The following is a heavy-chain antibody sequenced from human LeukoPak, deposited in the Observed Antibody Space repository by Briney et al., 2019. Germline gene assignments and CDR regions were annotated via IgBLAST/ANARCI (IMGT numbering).Heavy chain of an antibody. CDR3: ARENGYSSGPFDY. CDR1: GFTFSSYA. Sequence: GRSLRLSCAASGFTFSSYAMHWVRQAPGKGLEWVAVISYDGINKYYADSVKGRFTISRDNSKNTLYLQMNSLRAEDTAVYYCARENGYSSGPFDYWGQGTLVTVSS. CDR2: ISYDGINK. J-gene: IGHJ4*02. D-gene: IGHD6-19*01. V-gene: IGHV3-30-3*01.